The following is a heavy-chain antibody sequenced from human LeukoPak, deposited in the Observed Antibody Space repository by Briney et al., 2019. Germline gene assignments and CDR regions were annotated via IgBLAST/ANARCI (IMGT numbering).Heavy chain of an antibody. D-gene: IGHD3-10*01. CDR3: ARVTYKYTVLDTFLDY. V-gene: IGHV3-30*04. Sequence: GGSLRLSCAASGFTFSSYAMHCVRQAPGKGLEWVAVISYDGSNKYYADSVKGRFTISRDNSKNTLYLQMNSLRAEDTAVYYCARVTYKYTVLDTFLDYWGQGTLVTVSS. CDR1: GFTFSSYA. J-gene: IGHJ4*02. CDR2: ISYDGSNK.